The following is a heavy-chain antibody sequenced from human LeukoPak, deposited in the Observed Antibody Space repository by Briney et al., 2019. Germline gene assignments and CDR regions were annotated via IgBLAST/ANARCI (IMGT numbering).Heavy chain of an antibody. CDR1: GFTFTSYW. Sequence: GGSLRLSCAASGFTFTSYWMRWVRQAPGKGLGWVATMAQDGSEKYYVDSVKGRFTISRDNAKNSLYLQMNSLRVEDTAVYYCARGPYDYWGQGTLVTVSS. CDR2: MAQDGSEK. CDR3: ARGPYDY. J-gene: IGHJ4*02. V-gene: IGHV3-7*05.